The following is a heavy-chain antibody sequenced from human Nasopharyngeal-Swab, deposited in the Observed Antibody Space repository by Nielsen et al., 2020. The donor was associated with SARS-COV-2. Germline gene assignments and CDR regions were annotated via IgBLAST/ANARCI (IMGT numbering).Heavy chain of an antibody. D-gene: IGHD3-10*01. J-gene: IGHJ4*02. CDR2: ISAYNGNT. V-gene: IGHV1-18*01. Sequence: WGRQAPGQGLEWMGWISAYNGNTNYAQKLQGRVTMTTDTSTGTAYMGLRSLRSDDTAVYYCARAGDRFGELLFFDYWGQGNLVTVSS. CDR3: ARAGDRFGELLFFDY.